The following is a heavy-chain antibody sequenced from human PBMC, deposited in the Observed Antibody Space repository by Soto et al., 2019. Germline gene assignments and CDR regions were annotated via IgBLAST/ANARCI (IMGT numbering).Heavy chain of an antibody. CDR2: INPNSGGT. CDR1: GYTFSDYY. V-gene: IGHV1-2*02. D-gene: IGHD1-1*01. J-gene: IGHJ4*02. CDR3: AKEPATAKPEGVDY. Sequence: PSVKVSCKASGYTFSDYYMHWVRQAPGQGLEWMGWINPNSGGTKYAPKFQGGVTMTRDTSITTAYMELSRLRSGDTAVYYCAKEPATAKPEGVDYWGQGTLVTVSS.